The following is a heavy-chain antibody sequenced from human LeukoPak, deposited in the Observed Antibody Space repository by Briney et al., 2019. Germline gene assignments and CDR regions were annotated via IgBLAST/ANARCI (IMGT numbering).Heavy chain of an antibody. J-gene: IGHJ4*02. CDR2: ISGSGGST. Sequence: PGGSLRLSCAASGFTFSSYWMHWVRQAPGKGLEWVSAISGSGGSTYYADSVKGRFTISRDNSKNTLYLQMNSLRAEDTAVYYCAKDDRWVGATNYWGQGTLVTVSS. D-gene: IGHD1-26*01. CDR3: AKDDRWVGATNY. CDR1: GFTFSSYW. V-gene: IGHV3-23*01.